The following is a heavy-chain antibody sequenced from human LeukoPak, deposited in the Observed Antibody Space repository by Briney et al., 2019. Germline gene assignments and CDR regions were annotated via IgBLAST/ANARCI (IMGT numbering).Heavy chain of an antibody. CDR1: GFIFSNHG. D-gene: IGHD6-6*01. CDR3: ARDIAARRLDY. Sequence: GGPLRLSCAASGFIFSNHGMHWVRQAPGKGLEWVAVIWYDGSNKYYADSVKGRFTISRDNSKNTLYLQMNSLRAEDTAVYYCARDIAARRLDYWGQGTLVTVSS. J-gene: IGHJ4*02. CDR2: IWYDGSNK. V-gene: IGHV3-33*01.